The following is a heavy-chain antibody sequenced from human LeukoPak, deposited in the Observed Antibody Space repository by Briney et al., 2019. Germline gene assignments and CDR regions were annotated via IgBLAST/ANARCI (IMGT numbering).Heavy chain of an antibody. CDR2: IYYSGST. V-gene: IGHV4-59*01. CDR3: ARTTEGEYTYDYFYYYYMDV. D-gene: IGHD5-18*01. Sequence: SETLSLTCAVYGESFSGYYWSWIRQPPGKGLEWIGYIYYSGSTNYNPSLKSRVTISVDTSKNQFSLKLSSVTAADTAVYYCARTTEGEYTYDYFYYYYMDVWGKGTTVTISS. J-gene: IGHJ6*03. CDR1: GESFSGYY.